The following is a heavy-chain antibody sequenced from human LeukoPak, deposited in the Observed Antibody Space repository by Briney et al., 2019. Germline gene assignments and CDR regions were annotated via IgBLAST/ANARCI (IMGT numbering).Heavy chain of an antibody. V-gene: IGHV1-18*01. J-gene: IGHJ4*02. D-gene: IGHD6-13*01. CDR3: ARDPDSSWYLGPFDY. Sequence: GASVKVSCKASGYTFTSYGISWVRQAPGQGLEWMGWISAYNGNTNYAQKLQGRVTMTTDTSTSTAYMELRSLRSDDTAVYYCARDPDSSWYLGPFDYWGQGTLVTVSS. CDR2: ISAYNGNT. CDR1: GYTFTSYG.